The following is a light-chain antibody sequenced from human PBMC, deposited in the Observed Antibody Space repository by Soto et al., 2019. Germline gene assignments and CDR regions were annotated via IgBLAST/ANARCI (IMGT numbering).Light chain of an antibody. Sequence: SVRTPPSSVSGSTGQSITISCTGTSSDVGGYNYVSWYQQYPGKAPKLMIYEVSNRPSGVSNRFSGSKSGNTASLTISGLQAEDEADYYCSSYTSSSTLGVFGTGTKVTVL. V-gene: IGLV2-14*01. J-gene: IGLJ1*01. CDR2: EVS. CDR3: SSYTSSSTLGV. CDR1: SSDVGGYNY.